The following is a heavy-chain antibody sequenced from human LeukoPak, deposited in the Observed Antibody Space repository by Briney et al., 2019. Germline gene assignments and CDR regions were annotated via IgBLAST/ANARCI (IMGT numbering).Heavy chain of an antibody. D-gene: IGHD7-27*01. CDR1: GYSLTSYF. V-gene: IGHV1-2*06. J-gene: IGHJ4*02. Sequence: ASVKVSCKASGYSLTSYFIHWVRQAAGQGLEWMGRINANSGVTEYAQNFQGRVAMSRDTSINTASMELSWLTSDDAAVYYCARDLSSTPNWEFDYWGQGTLVTVSS. CDR3: ARDLSSTPNWEFDY. CDR2: INANSGVT.